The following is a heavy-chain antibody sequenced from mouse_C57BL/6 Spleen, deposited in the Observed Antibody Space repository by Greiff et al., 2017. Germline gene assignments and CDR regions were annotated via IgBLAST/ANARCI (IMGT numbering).Heavy chain of an antibody. J-gene: IGHJ1*03. Sequence: VQLQQSGPELVKPGASVKISCKASGYAFSSSWMNWVKQRPGKGLEWIGRIYPGDGDTNYNGKFKGKATLTADKSSSTAYMQLSSLTSEDSAVYFCARDVYYYGSSRYFDVWGTGTTVTVSS. D-gene: IGHD1-1*01. CDR1: GYAFSSSW. CDR2: IYPGDGDT. V-gene: IGHV1-82*01. CDR3: ARDVYYYGSSRYFDV.